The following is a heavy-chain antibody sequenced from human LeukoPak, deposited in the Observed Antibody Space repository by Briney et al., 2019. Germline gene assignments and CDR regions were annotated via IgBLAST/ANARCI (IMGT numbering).Heavy chain of an antibody. CDR1: GFAFSSYS. J-gene: IGHJ4*02. V-gene: IGHV3-21*01. CDR3: ARVRNYCSSPSCYFDY. CDR2: ISSSSSYI. Sequence: GGSLRLSCAASGFAFSSYSMNWVRQAPGKGLEWVSSISSSSSYIYYADSVKGRFTISRDNAKNSLYLQMNSLSAEDTAVYYCARVRNYCSSPSCYFDYWGQGTLVTVSS. D-gene: IGHD2-2*01.